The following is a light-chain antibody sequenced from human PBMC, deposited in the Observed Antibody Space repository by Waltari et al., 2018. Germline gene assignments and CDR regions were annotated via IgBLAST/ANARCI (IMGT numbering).Light chain of an antibody. J-gene: IGLJ2*01. CDR2: DVI. Sequence: QSALPQPRSVSVSPGQSVPISCTGTRSDVGAYNYVTWYQHHPGKAPKLMLYDVIKRPSGVPDRFSGSKSGNTDSLTISGLQAEDEADYYCCSRAGTYTLVFGGGTKLTVL. CDR1: RSDVGAYNY. CDR3: CSRAGTYTLV. V-gene: IGLV2-11*01.